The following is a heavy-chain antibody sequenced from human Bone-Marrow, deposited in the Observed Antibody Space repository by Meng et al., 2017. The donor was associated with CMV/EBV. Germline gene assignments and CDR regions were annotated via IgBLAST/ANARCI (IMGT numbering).Heavy chain of an antibody. CDR2: IYYSGST. CDR1: GGSISSYY. Sequence: GSLRLSCTVSGGSISSYYWSWIRQPPGKGLEWIGYIYYSGSTNYNPSLKSRVTISVDTSKNQFSLKLSSVTAADTAVYYCARATTYCGGDCYTFFDPWGQGTLVTGSS. D-gene: IGHD2-21*01. V-gene: IGHV4-59*01. CDR3: ARATTYCGGDCYTFFDP. J-gene: IGHJ5*02.